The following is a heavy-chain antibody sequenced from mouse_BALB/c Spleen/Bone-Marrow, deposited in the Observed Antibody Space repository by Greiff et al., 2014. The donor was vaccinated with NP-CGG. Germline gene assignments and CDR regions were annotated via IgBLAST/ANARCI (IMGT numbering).Heavy chain of an antibody. J-gene: IGHJ4*01. V-gene: IGHV1-26*01. D-gene: IGHD2-14*01. CDR3: VTDRYDEDYAMDY. Sequence: VQLQQSGPEMVKPGASVKISCKASGYSFTDYYMHWVKQSHVKSLEWIGRINPYNGATSYNQNFKDKASLTVDKSSTTAYMELHSLASEDYAVYYCVTDRYDEDYAMDYWGQGTSVTVSS. CDR1: GYSFTDYY. CDR2: INPYNGAT.